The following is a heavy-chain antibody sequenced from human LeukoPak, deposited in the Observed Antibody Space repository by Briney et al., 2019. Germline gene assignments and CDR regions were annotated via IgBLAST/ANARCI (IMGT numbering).Heavy chain of an antibody. Sequence: GGSLRLSCAASGFTFSSYAMSWVRQAPGKGLEWVSAISGSGGSTYYADSVKGRLTISRDNSKNTLYLQMNSLRAEDTAVYYCAKTMIVVVIDSPFDYWGQGTLVTVSS. D-gene: IGHD3-22*01. CDR1: GFTFSSYA. CDR3: AKTMIVVVIDSPFDY. CDR2: ISGSGGST. V-gene: IGHV3-23*01. J-gene: IGHJ4*02.